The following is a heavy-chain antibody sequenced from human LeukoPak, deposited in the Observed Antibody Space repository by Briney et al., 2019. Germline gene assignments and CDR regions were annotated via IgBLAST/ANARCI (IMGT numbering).Heavy chain of an antibody. D-gene: IGHD6-19*01. CDR1: GFTFSSYA. CDR2: IYSGGST. Sequence: PGRSLRLSCAASGFTFSSYAMHWVRQAPGKGLEWVSVIYSGGSTYYTDSVKGRSTISRDNSKNTLYLQMNSLRAEDTAVYYCASSGVFPHNPLDYWGQGTLVTVSS. CDR3: ASSGVFPHNPLDY. V-gene: IGHV3-53*01. J-gene: IGHJ4*02.